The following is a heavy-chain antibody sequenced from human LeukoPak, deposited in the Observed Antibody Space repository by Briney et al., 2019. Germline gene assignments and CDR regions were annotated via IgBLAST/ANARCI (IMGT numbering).Heavy chain of an antibody. V-gene: IGHV4-59*01. CDR3: ARSPIGSSSSFAYSYWYFDL. Sequence: SETLSLTCTVSGGSISSYYWSWIRQPPGKGLEWIGYIYYSGSTNYNPSLKSRVTISVDTSKNQFSLKLSSVTAADTAVYYCARSPIGSSSSFAYSYWYFDLWGRGTLVTVSS. CDR1: GGSISSYY. J-gene: IGHJ2*01. CDR2: IYYSGST. D-gene: IGHD6-6*01.